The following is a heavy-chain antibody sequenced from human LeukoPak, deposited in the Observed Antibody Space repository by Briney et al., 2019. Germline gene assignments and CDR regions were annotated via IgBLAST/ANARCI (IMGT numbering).Heavy chain of an antibody. J-gene: IGHJ3*02. CDR2: IFPSDSDT. CDR1: GTSFTTYW. CDR3: ARRKSDAFDI. V-gene: IGHV5-51*01. Sequence: GESLKISCKDSGTSFTTYWIDWVRQMPGKGLEWMGTIFPSDSDTRYSPSFQGQVTISADKSISTTYLQWSNLKASDTAMYYCARRKSDAFDIWGQGTMVTVSS.